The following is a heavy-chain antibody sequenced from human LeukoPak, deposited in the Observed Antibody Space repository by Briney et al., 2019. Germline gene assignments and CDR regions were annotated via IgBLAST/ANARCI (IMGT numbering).Heavy chain of an antibody. Sequence: SQTLSLTCAISGDSFSSISVAWIWIRQSPSRGLEWLGRTYYRSKWYYEYAVSVKGRININPDPSKNQFSLQLNAVTPEDTSVYDCALARSEYHYGMDVWGQGTTVTVSS. V-gene: IGHV6-1*01. CDR1: GDSFSSISVA. CDR3: ALARSEYHYGMDV. CDR2: TYYRSKWYY. J-gene: IGHJ6*02.